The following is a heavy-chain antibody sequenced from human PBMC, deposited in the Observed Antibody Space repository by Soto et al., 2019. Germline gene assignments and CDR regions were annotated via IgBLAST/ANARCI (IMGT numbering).Heavy chain of an antibody. J-gene: IGHJ5*02. CDR1: GGSISSYY. V-gene: IGHV4-4*07. CDR3: ARDPGITGTTTRFDP. CDR2: IYTSKST. D-gene: IGHD1-20*01. Sequence: SETLSLTCTVSGGSISSYYWSWIRQPAGKGLEWIGRIYTSKSTNYNPSLKSRVTMSVDTSKNQFSLKLSSVTAADTAVYYCARDPGITGTTTRFDPRGQGILVTVSS.